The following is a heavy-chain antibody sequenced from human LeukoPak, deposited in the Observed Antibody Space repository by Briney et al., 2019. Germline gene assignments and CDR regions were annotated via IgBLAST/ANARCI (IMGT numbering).Heavy chain of an antibody. CDR2: IYTSGST. Sequence: PSQTLSLTCTVSGGSISSGSYYWSWIRQPAGKGLEWIGRIYTSGSTNYNPSLKSRVTISVDTSKNQFSLKLSSVTAADTAVYYCARIGASLQISDWYFDLWGRGTLVTVSS. CDR3: ARIGASLQISDWYFDL. D-gene: IGHD5-18*01. J-gene: IGHJ2*01. V-gene: IGHV4-61*02. CDR1: GGSISSGSYY.